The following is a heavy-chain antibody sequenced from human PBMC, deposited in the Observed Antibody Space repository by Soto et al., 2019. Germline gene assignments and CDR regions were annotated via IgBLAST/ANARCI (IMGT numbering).Heavy chain of an antibody. J-gene: IGHJ4*02. CDR3: AKGRGYCTSTSCYVGSDY. CDR2: ISGSGLST. D-gene: IGHD2-2*01. Sequence: ESGGGLVQPGGSLRLSCAASGFTFSSYAMSWVRQAPGKGLEWVSAISGSGLSTYYADSVKGRFTISRDNSKNTLYLQMNSLRAEDTAVYYCAKGRGYCTSTSCYVGSDYWGQGTLVTVSS. CDR1: GFTFSSYA. V-gene: IGHV3-23*01.